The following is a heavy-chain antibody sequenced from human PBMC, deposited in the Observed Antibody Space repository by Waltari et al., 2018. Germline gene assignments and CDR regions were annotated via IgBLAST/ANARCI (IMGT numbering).Heavy chain of an antibody. CDR1: GYSISSGYY. CDR3: ARDPGQGVPIGNWFDP. CDR2: IYHSGST. V-gene: IGHV4-38-2*02. D-gene: IGHD2-2*01. Sequence: QVQLQESGPGLVKPSETLSPTCAVSGYSISSGYYWGWTRQPQGKGLEWIGSIYHSGSTYYNPSLKSRVTISVDTSKNQFSLKLSSVTAADTAVYYCARDPGQGVPIGNWFDPWGQGTLVTVSS. J-gene: IGHJ5*02.